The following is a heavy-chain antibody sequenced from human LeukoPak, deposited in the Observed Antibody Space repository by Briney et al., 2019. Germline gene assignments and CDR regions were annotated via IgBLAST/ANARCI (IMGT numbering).Heavy chain of an antibody. CDR2: IYYSGST. CDR1: GGSISSYY. Sequence: SETLSLTCTVSGGSISSYYWSWIRQPPGKGLVWIGYIYYSGSTNYNRSPKSRVTISVDTSKNQFSLKLSSVTAAHTAVYYCARVKGGYDHYYYYMDVWGKGTTVTISS. D-gene: IGHD2-15*01. CDR3: ARVKGGYDHYYYYMDV. V-gene: IGHV4-59*01. J-gene: IGHJ6*03.